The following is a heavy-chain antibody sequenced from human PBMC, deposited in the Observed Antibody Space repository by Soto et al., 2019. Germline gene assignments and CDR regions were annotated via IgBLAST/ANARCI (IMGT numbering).Heavy chain of an antibody. CDR3: ARGARGAYYVDV. Sequence: EVQLVESGGGLVQPGGSLRLSCAASGFTFSDFWLHWVRQTPGKGLVWVSRINSDGGSTNYADSVKGRFTISRDNAKNTVYLQMDRLGAEDTAVYYWARGARGAYYVDVWGKGTTVTVSS. J-gene: IGHJ6*03. CDR2: INSDGGST. CDR1: GFTFSDFW. D-gene: IGHD3-16*01. V-gene: IGHV3-74*01.